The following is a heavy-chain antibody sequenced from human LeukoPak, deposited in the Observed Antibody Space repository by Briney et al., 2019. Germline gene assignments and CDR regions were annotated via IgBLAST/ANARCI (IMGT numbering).Heavy chain of an antibody. D-gene: IGHD6-19*01. J-gene: IGHJ4*02. CDR2: INHSGST. V-gene: IGHV4-34*01. CDR3: ATDSGYSSGWSLFY. CDR1: GGSISNYY. Sequence: SETLSLTCTVSGGSISNYYWSWIRQPPGKGLEWIGEINHSGSTNYNPSLKSRVTISVDTSKNQFSLKLSSVTAADTAVYYCATDSGYSSGWSLFYWGQGTLVTVSS.